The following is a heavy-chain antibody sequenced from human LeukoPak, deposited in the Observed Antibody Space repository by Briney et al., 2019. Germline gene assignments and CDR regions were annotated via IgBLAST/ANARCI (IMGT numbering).Heavy chain of an antibody. D-gene: IGHD3-22*01. CDR3: AKDHESDGYPCLDH. J-gene: IGHJ4*02. CDR1: GFTFSSYA. Sequence: PGRSLRLSCAASGFTFSSYAMHWVRQAPGKGLEWVAVISYDGSNKYYADSVKGRFTISRDNSRNTLSLQMDSLRAEDTAVYYCAKDHESDGYPCLDHWGLGTLVTVSS. V-gene: IGHV3-30-3*01. CDR2: ISYDGSNK.